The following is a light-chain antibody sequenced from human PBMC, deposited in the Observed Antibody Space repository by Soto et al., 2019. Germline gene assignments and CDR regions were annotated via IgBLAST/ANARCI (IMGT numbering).Light chain of an antibody. CDR2: DAS. CDR3: QQSNNWPKT. V-gene: IGKV3-15*01. J-gene: IGKJ1*01. CDR1: QSVGSN. Sequence: EIVMTQSPYTLSVSPGETATHSCRASQSVGSNLAWYQQKPGQAPRLLISDASTRAAGLPARFSGSGSGTEFTLTISSLQSEDFAVYYCQQSNNWPKTFGQGTKVDIK.